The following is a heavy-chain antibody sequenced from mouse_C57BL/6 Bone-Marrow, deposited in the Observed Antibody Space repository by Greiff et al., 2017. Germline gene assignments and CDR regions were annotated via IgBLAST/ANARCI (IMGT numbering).Heavy chain of an antibody. CDR3: ARRLEGLDY. J-gene: IGHJ2*01. Sequence: VQLQQPGAELVMPGASVKLSCKASGYTFTSYWMHWVKQRPGQGLEWIGEIDPSDSYTNYNQKFKGKSTLTVDKSSSTAYMQLSSLTSEDSAVYYCARRLEGLDYWGQGTTLTVSS. CDR1: GYTFTSYW. CDR2: IDPSDSYT. D-gene: IGHD1-2*01. V-gene: IGHV1-69*01.